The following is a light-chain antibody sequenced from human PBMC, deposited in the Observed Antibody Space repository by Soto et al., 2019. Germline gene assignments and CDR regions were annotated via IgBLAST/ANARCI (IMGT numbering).Light chain of an antibody. CDR1: LSVSVY. CDR2: DAS. CDR3: HQRQYWPPIT. J-gene: IGKJ5*01. Sequence: DIGLTQSAATLSLSPGERATLSCRTSLSVSVYLDWYQQKPGQAPRLLISDASNRATGIPARFSGSGTGTDFTLTISSLEPEDFAVYYCHQRQYWPPITFGQGTRLEIK. V-gene: IGKV3-11*01.